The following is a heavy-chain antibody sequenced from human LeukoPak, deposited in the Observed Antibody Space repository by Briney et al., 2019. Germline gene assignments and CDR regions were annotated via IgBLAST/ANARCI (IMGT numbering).Heavy chain of an antibody. CDR2: IYYSGST. CDR1: GDSISSYY. Sequence: SETLSLTCTVSGDSISSYYWSWIRQPPGKGLEWIGYIYYSGSTNYNPSLKSRVTISVDTSQNQFSLKLTSVRAADTAMYYCARGSGFGETFDYWGQGTLLTVSS. CDR3: ARGSGFGETFDY. V-gene: IGHV4-59*01. J-gene: IGHJ4*02. D-gene: IGHD3-10*01.